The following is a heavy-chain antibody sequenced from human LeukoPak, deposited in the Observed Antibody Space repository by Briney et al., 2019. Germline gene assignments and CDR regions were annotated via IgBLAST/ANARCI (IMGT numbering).Heavy chain of an antibody. V-gene: IGHV4-59*08. CDR1: GDSISPYY. Sequence: PSETLSLTCTVSGDSISPYYWSWIRQTPGKGLEWIGYIHYSGTTNYNPPLKSRVTISLDTPKNQFSLKLTSVTAADTAVYYCARHRDGYNDREFDPWGQGTLVTVSS. D-gene: IGHD5-24*01. CDR3: ARHRDGYNDREFDP. CDR2: IHYSGTT. J-gene: IGHJ5*02.